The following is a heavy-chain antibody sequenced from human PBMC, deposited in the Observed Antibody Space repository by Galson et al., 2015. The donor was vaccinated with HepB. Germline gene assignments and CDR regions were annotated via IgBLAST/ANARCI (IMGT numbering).Heavy chain of an antibody. CDR2: TYYRSKWST. CDR3: VRGDIDLAA. CDR1: GDSVSSASAT. J-gene: IGHJ5*02. Sequence: CAISGDSVSSASATWHWIRQSPSGGLEWLGKTYYRSKWSTNHAMSVKSRISINADTSKNQFSLQLKSVTPEDTAVYFCVRGDIDLAAWGQGAQVTVSS. D-gene: IGHD5-12*01. V-gene: IGHV6-1*01.